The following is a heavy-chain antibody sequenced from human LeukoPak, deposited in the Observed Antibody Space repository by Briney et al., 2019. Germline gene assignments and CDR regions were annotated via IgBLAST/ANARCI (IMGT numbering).Heavy chain of an antibody. Sequence: GGSLRLSCVVSGFTFSSYAMNWVRQAPGRGLEWVSHISRSTGTIYYADSVKGRFTISRDNAKNSLYLQMNSLRGEDTAVYYCARDAFKRDDYHSWYFDYWGQGTLVTVSS. J-gene: IGHJ4*02. CDR3: ARDAFKRDDYHSWYFDY. V-gene: IGHV3-48*01. CDR2: ISRSTGTI. D-gene: IGHD5-24*01. CDR1: GFTFSSYA.